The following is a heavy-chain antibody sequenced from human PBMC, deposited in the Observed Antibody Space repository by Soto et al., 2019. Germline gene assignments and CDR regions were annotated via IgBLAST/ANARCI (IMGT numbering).Heavy chain of an antibody. J-gene: IGHJ6*03. CDR1: GFTFSSCS. D-gene: IGHD6-19*01. Sequence: PGGYLRLSCAASGFTFSSCSMNWVRQAPGKGLEWVSYISSSSSTIYYADSVKGRFTISRDNAKNSLYLQMNSLRAEDTAVYYCARDQCCLKESWYHYYMDFWGQGTTVTVSS. CDR3: ARDQCCLKESWYHYYMDF. V-gene: IGHV3-48*01. CDR2: ISSSSSTI.